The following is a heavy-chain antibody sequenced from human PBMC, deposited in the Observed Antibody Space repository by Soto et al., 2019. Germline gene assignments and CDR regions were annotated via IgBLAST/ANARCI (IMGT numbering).Heavy chain of an antibody. J-gene: IGHJ2*01. CDR3: ARHLGVTVAGTRWYFDL. V-gene: IGHV5-51*01. Sequence: GESLKISYEASGYRFTTYWIGWVRQMPGKGLEWMGIIYPGDSEARYNPSFQGHVTISADKSNNTAYLQWSSLKASDTATYYCARHLGVTVAGTRWYFDLWGRGTLVTVSP. CDR2: IYPGDSEA. D-gene: IGHD6-19*01. CDR1: GYRFTTYW.